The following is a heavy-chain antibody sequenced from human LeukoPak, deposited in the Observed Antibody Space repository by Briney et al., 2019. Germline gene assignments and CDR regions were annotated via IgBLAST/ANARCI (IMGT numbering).Heavy chain of an antibody. V-gene: IGHV1-69*13. J-gene: IGHJ3*02. CDR2: IIPIFGTA. CDR1: GGTFSSYA. CDR3: AKERRADGDYISAFDI. Sequence: GASVKVSCKASGGTFSSYAISWVRQAPGQGLEWMGGIIPIFGTANYAQKFQGRVTITADESTSTAYMELSSLRAEDTAVYYCAKERRADGDYISAFDIWGQGTMVTVSS. D-gene: IGHD4-17*01.